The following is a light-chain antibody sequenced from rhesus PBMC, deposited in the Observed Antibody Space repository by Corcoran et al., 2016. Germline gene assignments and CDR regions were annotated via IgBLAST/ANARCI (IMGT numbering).Light chain of an antibody. CDR2: DAS. CDR3: QQHNSYPLT. V-gene: IGKV1-25*01. CDR1: QGISKY. J-gene: IGKJ4*01. Sequence: DIQMTQSPSSLSASVGDTVTITCQASQGISKYLAWYQQKPGKAPKLLIYDASTLQSGVPSRVSGSGSGTEFTLTISSLQPEDFATDYCQQHNSYPLTFGGGTKVELK.